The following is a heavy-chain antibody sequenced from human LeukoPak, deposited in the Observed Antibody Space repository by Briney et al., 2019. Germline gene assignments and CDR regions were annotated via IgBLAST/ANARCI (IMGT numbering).Heavy chain of an antibody. CDR2: IHYSGST. J-gene: IGHJ3*02. V-gene: IGHV4-39*01. CDR1: GGSISSSSYY. CDR3: ASGGAFDI. D-gene: IGHD1-1*01. Sequence: SETLSLTCTVYGGSISSSSYYWGWIRQPPGKGLEWIGSIHYSGSTYYNPSLKSRVTISVDTSKNQFSLKLSSVTAADTAVYYCASGGAFDIWGQGTMVTVSS.